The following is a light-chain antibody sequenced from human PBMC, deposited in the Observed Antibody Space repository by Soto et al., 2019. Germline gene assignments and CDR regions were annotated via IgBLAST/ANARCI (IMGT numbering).Light chain of an antibody. J-gene: IGKJ1*01. V-gene: IGKV3-20*01. Sequence: EIVLTQSPGTLSLSPGERATLSCRASQSVSSSYLAWYQQKPGQAPRLLIYGASSRATGIPDRFSGSGSGTVFTLTISRLEPEDFPVYYCQQYGSSPWTFGQGTKVEIK. CDR1: QSVSSSY. CDR2: GAS. CDR3: QQYGSSPWT.